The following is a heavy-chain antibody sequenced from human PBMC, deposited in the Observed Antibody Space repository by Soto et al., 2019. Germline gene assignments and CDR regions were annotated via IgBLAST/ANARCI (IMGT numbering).Heavy chain of an antibody. J-gene: IGHJ3*02. V-gene: IGHV3-23*01. D-gene: IGHD2-15*01. CDR2: ISRGGGNT. Sequence: TGGSLRLSCSGSGFSFANYAMSWVRQAPGKGLEWVSGISRGGGNTYYSDSVEGRFFISRDNSKNTMSLQMSSLRAEDTAVYYCAKDPNXXXXGGFEMCGXGTMVTVSS. CDR1: GFSFANYA. CDR3: AKDPNXXXXGGFEM.